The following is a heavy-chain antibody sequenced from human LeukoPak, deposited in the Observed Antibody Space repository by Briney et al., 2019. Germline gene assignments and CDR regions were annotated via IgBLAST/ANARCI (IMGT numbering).Heavy chain of an antibody. CDR1: GGSISSSSYC. V-gene: IGHV4-39*01. CDR3: ARHRVDDFWSGSMRYYFDY. J-gene: IGHJ4*02. Sequence: PSETLSLTCTVSGGSISSSSYCWGWIRQPPGKGLEWIGSIYYSGSTNYNPSLKSRVTISVDTSKNQFSLKLSSVTAADTAVYYCARHRVDDFWSGSMRYYFDYWGQGTLVTVSS. D-gene: IGHD3-3*01. CDR2: IYYSGST.